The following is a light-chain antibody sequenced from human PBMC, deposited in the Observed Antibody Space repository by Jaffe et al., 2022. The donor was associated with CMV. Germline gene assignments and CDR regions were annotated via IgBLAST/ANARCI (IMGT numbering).Light chain of an antibody. CDR3: QHYNNWPNT. Sequence: EIVMTQSPVTLSVSPGERATLSCRASQSVSSNLAWYQQKPGQSPRLLIYGASTRATGIPARFSGSGSGTEFTLTIGSLQSEDFAVYYCQHYNNWPNTFGQGTKVEI. J-gene: IGKJ1*01. CDR1: QSVSSN. CDR2: GAS. V-gene: IGKV3-15*01.